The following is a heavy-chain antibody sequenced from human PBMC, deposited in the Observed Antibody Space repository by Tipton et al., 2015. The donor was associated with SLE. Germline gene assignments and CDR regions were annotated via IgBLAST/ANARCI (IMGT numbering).Heavy chain of an antibody. J-gene: IGHJ3*02. D-gene: IGHD2-2*01. CDR1: GGSISSYY. V-gene: IGHV4-59*01. CDR2: IYYSGST. Sequence: TLSLTCTVSGGSISSYYWSWIRQPPGKGLEWIGNIYYSGSTNYNPSLKSRVPLSVDTSTNQYSLKLSSVTAADTAVYYCARLWGPAAMQNAFDIWGQGTKVSVSS. CDR3: ARLWGPAAMQNAFDI.